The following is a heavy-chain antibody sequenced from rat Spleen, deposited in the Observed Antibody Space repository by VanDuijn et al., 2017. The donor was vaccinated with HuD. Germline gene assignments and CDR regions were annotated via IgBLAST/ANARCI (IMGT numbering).Heavy chain of an antibody. CDR3: TRDRLQLGFDY. V-gene: IGHV2-30*01. CDR1: GFSLTSYN. J-gene: IGHJ2*01. D-gene: IGHD1-5*01. Sequence: QVQLKESGPGLVQPSQTLSLTCTVSGFSLTSYNVHWVRQTTGKGLEWMGMIWTAGSTDYNSALKSRLSINRDTSKNQVFLKMNSLQTDDTGTYYCTRDRLQLGFDYWGQGVMVTVSS. CDR2: IWTAGST.